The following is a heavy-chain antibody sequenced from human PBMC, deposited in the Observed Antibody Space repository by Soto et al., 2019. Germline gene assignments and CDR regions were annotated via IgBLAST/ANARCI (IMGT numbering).Heavy chain of an antibody. D-gene: IGHD3-22*01. Sequence: ASVKVSCKASGYTFTSYAMHWVRQAPGQRLEWMGWINAGNGNTKYSQKFQGRVTITRDTSASTAYMELSSLRSEDTAVYYCATDLKNYPDRSGHLYNWFDTWGQGTLVTVSS. V-gene: IGHV1-3*01. CDR2: INAGNGNT. J-gene: IGHJ5*02. CDR3: ATDLKNYPDRSGHLYNWFDT. CDR1: GYTFTSYA.